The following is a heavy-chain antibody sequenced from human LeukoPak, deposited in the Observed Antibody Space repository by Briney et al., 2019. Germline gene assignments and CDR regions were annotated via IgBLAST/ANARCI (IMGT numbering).Heavy chain of an antibody. V-gene: IGHV4-59*01. CDR3: ARLEAVAGSFDY. CDR1: GGSISSYY. D-gene: IGHD3-10*01. CDR2: IYYSGCT. Sequence: SETLSLTCTVSGGSISSYYWSWIRQPPGKGLEWIGYIYYSGCTNYNPSLKSRVTISVDTSKNQFSLKLSSVTAADTAVYYCARLEAVAGSFDYWGQGTLVTASS. J-gene: IGHJ4*02.